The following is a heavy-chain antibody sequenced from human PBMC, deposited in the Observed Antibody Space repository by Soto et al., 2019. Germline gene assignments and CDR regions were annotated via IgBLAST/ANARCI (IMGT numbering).Heavy chain of an antibody. D-gene: IGHD2-8*01. CDR2: ISAYNGNT. V-gene: IGHV1-18*01. J-gene: IGHJ6*02. CDR1: GYTFTSYG. Sequence: QVKLVQSGAEVKKPGASVKVSCKASGYTFTSYGISWVRQAPGQGLEWMGWISAYNGNTNYAQKLQGRVTMTTDTSTRTAYMELRSLRSDDTAVYYCARGGKYCTNGVCPFYGVDVWGQGTTVTVSS. CDR3: ARGGKYCTNGVCPFYGVDV.